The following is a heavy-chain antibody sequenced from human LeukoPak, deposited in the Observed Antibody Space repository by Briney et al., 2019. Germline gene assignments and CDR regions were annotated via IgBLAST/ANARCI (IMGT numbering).Heavy chain of an antibody. Sequence: PSETLSLTCTVSGGSISSSSYYWGWIRQPPGKGLEGIGSIFYTGSTYYNPSLKSRVTISLNTSKNQSSPKLNPVTAAETALYLRAIPGERGSYYLWGNWGQGTLVTVPS. J-gene: IGHJ4*02. CDR3: AIPGERGSYYLWGN. CDR1: GGSISSSSYY. D-gene: IGHD1-26*01. CDR2: IFYTGST. V-gene: IGHV4-39*01.